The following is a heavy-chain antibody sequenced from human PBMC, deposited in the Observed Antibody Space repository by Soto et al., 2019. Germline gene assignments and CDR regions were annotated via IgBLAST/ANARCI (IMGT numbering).Heavy chain of an antibody. Sequence: PSETLSLTCAVSGYSISSGYYWGWIRQPPGKGLEWIGSIYHSGSTYYNPSLKSRVTISVDTSKNQFSLKLSSVTAADTAVYYCARVRDAAFDIWGQGTMVTV. CDR1: GYSISSGYY. CDR3: ARVRDAAFDI. J-gene: IGHJ3*02. CDR2: IYHSGST. V-gene: IGHV4-38-2*01.